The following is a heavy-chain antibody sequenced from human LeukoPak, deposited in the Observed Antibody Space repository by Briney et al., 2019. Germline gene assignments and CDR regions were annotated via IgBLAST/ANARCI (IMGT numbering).Heavy chain of an antibody. V-gene: IGHV3-48*03. CDR2: ISRSGATI. Sequence: RPGGSLRLSFAASGFTFSSYGMNWVRQAPGKGPEWISYISRSGATIYYADSVKGRFTISRDNAKNSLYLQMSSLGAEDTAIYYCSRDRGGGDIYVDYWGQGTLVTVSS. D-gene: IGHD2-21*02. CDR1: GFTFSSYG. J-gene: IGHJ4*02. CDR3: SRDRGGGDIYVDY.